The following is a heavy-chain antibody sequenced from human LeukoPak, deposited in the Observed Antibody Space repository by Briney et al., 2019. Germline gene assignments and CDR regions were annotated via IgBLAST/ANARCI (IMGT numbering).Heavy chain of an antibody. CDR1: GDTVSSSIAV. V-gene: IGHV6-1*01. CDR2: TSYRSKWSS. J-gene: IGHJ4*02. D-gene: IGHD3-10*01. CDR3: ARGRGGPFDY. Sequence: SQTLSLTCAISGDTVSSSIAVWNWIRQSPSRGLEWLGRTSYRSKWSSDYAVSVKSRITINPDTSKNQFSLQLSSVTPEDTAVYFCARGRGGPFDYWGQGILVTVSS.